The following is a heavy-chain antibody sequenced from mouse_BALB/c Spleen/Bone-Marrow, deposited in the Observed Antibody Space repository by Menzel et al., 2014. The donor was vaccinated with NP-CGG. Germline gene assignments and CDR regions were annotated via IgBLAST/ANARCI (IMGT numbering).Heavy chain of an antibody. CDR1: GFSLTSYG. J-gene: IGHJ3*02. CDR3: ARGDYPG. CDR2: IWAGGST. V-gene: IGHV2-9*02. Sequence: VQLQQSGPGLVAPSQSLSITCTVSGFSLTSYGVHWVRQPPGKGLEWLGVIWAGGSTNYNSALMSRLSISKDTSKSRVFLKMHSLNSDDSAIYFCARGDYPGWGRGTLVTVSA. D-gene: IGHD2-4*01.